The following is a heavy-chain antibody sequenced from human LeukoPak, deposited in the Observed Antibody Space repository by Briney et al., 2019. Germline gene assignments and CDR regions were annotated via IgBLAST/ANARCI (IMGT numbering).Heavy chain of an antibody. CDR2: IYYSGST. V-gene: IGHV4-59*01. Sequence: PSETLSLTCTVSGGSISSYYWSWIRQPPGKGLEWIGYIYYSGSTNYNPSLKSRVTISVDTSKNQFSLKLSSVTAADTAAYYCARRESSGYYEGDWFDPWGQGTLVTVSS. CDR3: ARRESSGYYEGDWFDP. J-gene: IGHJ5*02. D-gene: IGHD3-22*01. CDR1: GGSISSYY.